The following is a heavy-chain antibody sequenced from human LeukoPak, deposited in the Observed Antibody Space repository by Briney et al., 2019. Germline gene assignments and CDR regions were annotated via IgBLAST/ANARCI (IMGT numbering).Heavy chain of an antibody. V-gene: IGHV5-51*01. D-gene: IGHD1/OR15-1a*01. CDR3: ATSESQTRFDY. Sequence: GESLKISCKGSGYTFTTHWIAWVRQMPGKGLEWMGIIFPGDSDTTYSPSFEGQVTISADKSINTAYLQWSSLKASDTAMYYCATSESQTRFDYWGQGTLVTVSS. CDR1: GYTFTTHW. CDR2: IFPGDSDT. J-gene: IGHJ4*02.